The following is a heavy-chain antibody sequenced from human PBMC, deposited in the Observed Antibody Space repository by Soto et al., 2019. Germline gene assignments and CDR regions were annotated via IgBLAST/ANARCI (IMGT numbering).Heavy chain of an antibody. V-gene: IGHV1-8*01. CDR2: VNPNNGDT. CDR1: GYTFSNYD. J-gene: IGHJ4*02. CDR3: XXVXRKGSAIDFDY. Sequence: QVQLVQSGAELKKPGASVKVSCKASGYTFSNYDMNWVRQATGQGPEWIGWVNPNNGDTGYAQKFQGRVTLNTDIXXXXXXXXXXXXXXXXTXXXXXXXVXRKGSAIDFDYWGQGTLITVSS. D-gene: IGHD3-10*01.